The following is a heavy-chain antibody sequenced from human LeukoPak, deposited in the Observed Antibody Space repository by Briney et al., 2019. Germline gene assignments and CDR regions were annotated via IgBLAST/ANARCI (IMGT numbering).Heavy chain of an antibody. CDR3: PSSPSVVIDAIPCYHMDV. V-gene: IGHV3-11*04. J-gene: IGHJ6*03. CDR1: AFTIKDNY. Sequence: PGGSLRLSCSGYAFTIKDNYRTWLGQAPGKGLEWVSLISGSGSTIYYADSVKGRFAISMDNAKNSLSLLMNSLTDKDSSVHYCPSSPSVVIDAIPCYHMDVWGKGTMVTVSS. CDR2: ISGSGSTI. D-gene: IGHD2-15*01.